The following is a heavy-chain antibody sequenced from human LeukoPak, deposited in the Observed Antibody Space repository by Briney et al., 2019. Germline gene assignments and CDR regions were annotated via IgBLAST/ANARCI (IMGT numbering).Heavy chain of an antibody. V-gene: IGHV3-48*03. CDR2: ISSSGSTI. CDR1: GFTFSSYE. CDR3: ARVRWFGGEYDY. Sequence: PGGSLRLSCAASGFTFSSYEMNWVRQAPGKGLEWVSYISSSGSTIYYADSVKGRFTISRDNAKNSLYLQMNSLRAEDTAVYYCARVRWFGGEYDYWGQGTLVTVSS. D-gene: IGHD3-10*01. J-gene: IGHJ4*02.